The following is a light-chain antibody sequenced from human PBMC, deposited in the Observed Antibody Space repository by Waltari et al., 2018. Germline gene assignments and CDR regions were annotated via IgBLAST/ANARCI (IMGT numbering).Light chain of an antibody. CDR2: EDT. J-gene: IGLJ2*01. CDR3: CSYAGSSPHVV. CDR1: SSDVGSYNI. V-gene: IGLV2-23*01. Sequence: QSALTQPASVSGSPGQSITISCTGTSSDVGSYNIVTWYQQHPGNAPKLIIYEDTKRPSGVSDRFSGSKSGNTASLTISGLQAEDEADYYCCSYAGSSPHVVFGGGTKLTVL.